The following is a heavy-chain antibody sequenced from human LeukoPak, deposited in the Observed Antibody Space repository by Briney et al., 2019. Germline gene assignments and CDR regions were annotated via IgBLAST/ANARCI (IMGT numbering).Heavy chain of an antibody. D-gene: IGHD5-18*01. V-gene: IGHV3-53*01. Sequence: GGSLRLSCAASGFTVSSNYMSWVRQAPGKGLEWVSVIYSGGSTYYADSVKGRFTISRDNSKNTLYLQMNSLRAEDTAVYYCARVSMGYFFQHWGQGTLVTVSS. CDR3: ARVSMGYFFQH. CDR2: IYSGGST. CDR1: GFTVSSNY. J-gene: IGHJ1*01.